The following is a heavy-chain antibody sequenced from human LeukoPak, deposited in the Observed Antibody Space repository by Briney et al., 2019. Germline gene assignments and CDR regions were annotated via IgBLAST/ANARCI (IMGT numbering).Heavy chain of an antibody. D-gene: IGHD6-19*01. CDR2: ISGSGSYI. J-gene: IGHJ4*02. CDR1: GFTFLTYS. CDR3: ARDGIGWPNEY. Sequence: GGSLRLSCAASGFTFLTYSMNWVRQAPGKGLEWVSSISGSGSYIYYADSVKGRFTISRDNAKNSLYLQMNSLRAEDTAVYYCARDGIGWPNEYWGQGTLVTVSS. V-gene: IGHV3-21*01.